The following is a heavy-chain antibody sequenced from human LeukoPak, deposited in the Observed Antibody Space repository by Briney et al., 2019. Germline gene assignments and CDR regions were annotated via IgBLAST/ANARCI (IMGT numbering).Heavy chain of an antibody. Sequence: SETLSLTCAVYGGSFSGYYWRWIRQPPGKGLEWIGEINHSGSTNYNPSLKSRVTISVDTSKNQFSLKLSSVTAADTAVYYCARGITVTTPYYYYYMDVWGKGTTVTVSS. V-gene: IGHV4-34*01. CDR1: GGSFSGYY. CDR2: INHSGST. CDR3: ARGITVTTPYYYYYMDV. J-gene: IGHJ6*03. D-gene: IGHD4-17*01.